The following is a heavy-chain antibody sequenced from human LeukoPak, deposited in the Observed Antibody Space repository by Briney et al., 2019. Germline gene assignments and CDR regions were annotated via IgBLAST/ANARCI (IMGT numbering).Heavy chain of an antibody. D-gene: IGHD3-22*01. CDR1: GGSISSGDYY. CDR2: IYYSGST. Sequence: SQTLSLTCTVSGGSISSGDYYWSWIRQPPGKGLEWIGYIYYSGSTYYNPSLKSRVTISVDTSKNQFSLKLSSVTAADTAVYYCARAGDYNYDSSGYYYLYYWGQGTLVTVSS. V-gene: IGHV4-30-4*01. J-gene: IGHJ4*02. CDR3: ARAGDYNYDSSGYYYLYY.